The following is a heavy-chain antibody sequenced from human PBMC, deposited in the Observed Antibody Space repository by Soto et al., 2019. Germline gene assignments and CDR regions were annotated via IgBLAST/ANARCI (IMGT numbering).Heavy chain of an antibody. J-gene: IGHJ4*02. Sequence: GGSLRLSCVASGFSFSGYWIHWVRQRPWKGLAWVSNIYGDGTGTYADSVKGRFTISRDDAKSTIYLQMNSLRAEDTAVHYCARVKGGSGGKGEPLDFWGQGTLVTVSS. CDR2: IYGDGTGT. CDR1: GFSFSGYW. D-gene: IGHD2-15*01. CDR3: ARVKGGSGGKGEPLDF. V-gene: IGHV3-74*01.